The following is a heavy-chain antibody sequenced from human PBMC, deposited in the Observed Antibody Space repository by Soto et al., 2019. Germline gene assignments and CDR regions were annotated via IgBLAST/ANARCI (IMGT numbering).Heavy chain of an antibody. CDR2: IYYSGST. J-gene: IGHJ4*02. Sequence: PSETLSLTCTVSGGSISSSSYYWGWIRQPPGKGLEWIGSIYYSGSTYYNPSLKSRVTIPVDTSKNQFSLKLSSVTAADTAVYYCARWADSGIGGLDYWGPGTLVTVSS. D-gene: IGHD1-26*01. V-gene: IGHV4-39*01. CDR1: GGSISSSSYY. CDR3: ARWADSGIGGLDY.